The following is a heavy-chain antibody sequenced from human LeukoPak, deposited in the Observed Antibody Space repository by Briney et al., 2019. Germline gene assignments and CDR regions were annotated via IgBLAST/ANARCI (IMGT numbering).Heavy chain of an antibody. Sequence: ASVKVSCKTSGYTFITYGISWVRQAPGQGLEWMGWITAYNGNTKYAQKLQDRVTMTTDTSTSTAYMELRSLRSDDTAVYYCARVNYDILTGYYIPHAFDIWGQGTMVTVYS. CDR3: ARVNYDILTGYYIPHAFDI. D-gene: IGHD3-9*01. CDR1: GYTFITYG. CDR2: ITAYNGNT. V-gene: IGHV1-18*01. J-gene: IGHJ3*02.